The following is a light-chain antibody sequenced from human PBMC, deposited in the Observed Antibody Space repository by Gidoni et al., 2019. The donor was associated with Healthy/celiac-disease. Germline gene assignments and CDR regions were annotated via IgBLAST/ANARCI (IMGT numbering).Light chain of an antibody. Sequence: ITCRASQSISSYLNWYQQKPGKAPKLLIYAASSLQSGVPSRFSGSGSGTDFTLTISSLQPEDFATYYCQQSYSTPYTFGQGTKLEIK. V-gene: IGKV1-39*01. J-gene: IGKJ2*01. CDR3: QQSYSTPYT. CDR2: AAS. CDR1: QSISSY.